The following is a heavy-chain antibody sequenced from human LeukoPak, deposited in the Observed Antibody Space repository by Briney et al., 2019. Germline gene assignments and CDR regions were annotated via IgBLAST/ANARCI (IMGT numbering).Heavy chain of an antibody. CDR2: INHSGST. V-gene: IGHV4-34*01. J-gene: IGHJ4*02. Sequence: SETLSLTCAVYGVSFSGYYLSWIRQPPGKGLEWIGEINHSGSTNYNPSLKNRVTISVDTSKNQFSLKLSSVTAADTAVYYCARDRGDTEPGIALDYWGQGTLVTVSS. D-gene: IGHD6-13*01. CDR3: ARDRGDTEPGIALDY. CDR1: GVSFSGYY.